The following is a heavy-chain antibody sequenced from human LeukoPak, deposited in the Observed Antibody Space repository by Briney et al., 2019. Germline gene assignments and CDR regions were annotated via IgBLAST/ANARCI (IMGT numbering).Heavy chain of an antibody. Sequence: AGGSLRLSCAPSGFTFSSYGMHWVRQAPGKGVEWVAFIRYDGRNQYYADSVKGRFTTTRDNSKHTLYLQTNSLRAEDTAVYYCANLYASSWVDYWDQGTLVTVSS. V-gene: IGHV3-30*02. CDR2: IRYDGRNQ. CDR3: ANLYASSWVDY. D-gene: IGHD6-13*01. J-gene: IGHJ4*02. CDR1: GFTFSSYG.